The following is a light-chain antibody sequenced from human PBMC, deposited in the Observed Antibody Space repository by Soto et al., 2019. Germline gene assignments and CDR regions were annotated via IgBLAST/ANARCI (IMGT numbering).Light chain of an antibody. CDR2: EVS. V-gene: IGLV2-14*01. J-gene: IGLJ1*01. CDR1: SSGIRDYNY. CDR3: SSKSPDF. Sequence: QSLLTHPASVSGSPGQSITISCTGTSSGIRDYNYVSWYQQLPGNAPKLIMYEVSNRPSGISNRFSGSKSGNTASLTISGLQAEDEADYYCSSKSPDFFGTGTKVTVL.